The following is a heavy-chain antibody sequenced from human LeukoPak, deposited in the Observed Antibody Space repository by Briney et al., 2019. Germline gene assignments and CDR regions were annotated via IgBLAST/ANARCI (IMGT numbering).Heavy chain of an antibody. Sequence: GASVKVSCKASGYTFTSYYMHWVRQAPGQGLEWMGIINPSGGSTSYAQKFQGRVTMTRDTSTSTVYMELSSLRSEDTAVYYCARRCSSTSCYRGSDSLFDYWGQGTLVTVSS. CDR3: ARRCSSTSCYRGSDSLFDY. CDR1: GYTFTSYY. D-gene: IGHD2-2*02. CDR2: INPSGGST. V-gene: IGHV1-46*01. J-gene: IGHJ4*02.